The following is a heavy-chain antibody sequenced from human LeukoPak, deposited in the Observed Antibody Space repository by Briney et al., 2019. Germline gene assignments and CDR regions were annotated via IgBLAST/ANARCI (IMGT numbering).Heavy chain of an antibody. V-gene: IGHV1-8*01. CDR3: ARMYYYDSSDYYPNWFDP. D-gene: IGHD3-22*01. CDR2: MNPNSGNT. Sequence: ASVKVSCKASGYTFTSYDINWVRQATGQGLEWMGWMNPNSGNTGYAQKFQGRVTMTRNTSISTAYMELSSLRSEDTAVYYCARMYYYDSSDYYPNWFDPWGQGTLVTVSS. J-gene: IGHJ5*02. CDR1: GYTFTSYD.